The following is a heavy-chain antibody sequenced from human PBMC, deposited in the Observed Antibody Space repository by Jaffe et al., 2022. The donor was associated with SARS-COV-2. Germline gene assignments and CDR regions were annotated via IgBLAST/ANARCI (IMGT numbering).Heavy chain of an antibody. V-gene: IGHV4-59*08. Sequence: QVQLQESGPGLVKPSETLSLTCTVSGGSINAYYWSWIRQPPGRGLEWIGSLYYAGGTKYNPSLKSRVTISVDTSKTQFSLKLSSLTAEDTAIYYCAKHEYSGGWYPWFDPWGQGTLVTVSS. CDR3: AKHEYSGGWYPWFDP. D-gene: IGHD6-19*01. CDR2: LYYAGGT. CDR1: GGSINAYY. J-gene: IGHJ5*02.